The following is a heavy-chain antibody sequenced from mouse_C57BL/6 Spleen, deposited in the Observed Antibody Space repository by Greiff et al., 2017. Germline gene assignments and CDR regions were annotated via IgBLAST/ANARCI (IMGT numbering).Heavy chain of an antibody. Sequence: EVMLVESGGGLVKPGGSLKLSCAASGFTFSDYGMHWVRQAPEKGLEWVAYISSGSSTNYYADTVKGRFTIARDNAKNTLFLQMTSLRSEDAAMYYCASYLYAMDYWGQGTSVTVSS. CDR1: GFTFSDYG. V-gene: IGHV5-17*01. J-gene: IGHJ4*01. CDR2: ISSGSSTN. CDR3: ASYLYAMDY. D-gene: IGHD5-1*01.